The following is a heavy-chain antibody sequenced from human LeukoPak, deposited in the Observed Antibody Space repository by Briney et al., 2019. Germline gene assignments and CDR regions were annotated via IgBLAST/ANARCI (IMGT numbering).Heavy chain of an antibody. CDR1: GYTFTGYY. V-gene: IGHV1-2*02. J-gene: IGHJ4*02. CDR3: ARDPVTYYYGSGSLYFDY. Sequence: ASVKVSCKASGYTFTGYYMHWVRQAPGQGLEWMGWINPNSGGTNYAQKFQGRVTMTRDTSISTAYMELSRLRSDDTAVYYCARDPVTYYYGSGSLYFDYWGQGTLVTVSS. CDR2: INPNSGGT. D-gene: IGHD3-10*01.